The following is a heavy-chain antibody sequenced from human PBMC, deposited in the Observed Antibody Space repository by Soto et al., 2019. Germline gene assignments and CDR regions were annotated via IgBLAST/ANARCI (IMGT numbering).Heavy chain of an antibody. V-gene: IGHV4-39*01. CDR1: GSSITSSSYY. Sequence: SETLSLTCTVSGSSITSSSYYWGWIRQPPGKGLEWIGGIYYSGRSYYNPSLKSRVTMSVDTSKNQFSLTLNSVTAADAAAYYCARQRTTVVTQAYFDHWGQGTLVTVSS. CDR3: ARQRTTVVTQAYFDH. J-gene: IGHJ4*02. CDR2: IYYSGRS. D-gene: IGHD4-17*01.